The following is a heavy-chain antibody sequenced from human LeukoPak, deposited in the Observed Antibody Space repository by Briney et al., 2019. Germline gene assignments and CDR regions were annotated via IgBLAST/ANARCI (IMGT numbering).Heavy chain of an antibody. D-gene: IGHD3-22*01. CDR3: ARTSTPNYYDSSGFCYFDY. Sequence: GGSLRLSCAASGFTFDDYGMSWVRQAPGKGLEWVSGINWNGGSTGYADSVKGRYTISRDNAKNSLYLQMNSLRAEDTALYYCARTSTPNYYDSSGFCYFDYWGQGTLVTVSS. CDR1: GFTFDDYG. CDR2: INWNGGST. V-gene: IGHV3-20*04. J-gene: IGHJ4*02.